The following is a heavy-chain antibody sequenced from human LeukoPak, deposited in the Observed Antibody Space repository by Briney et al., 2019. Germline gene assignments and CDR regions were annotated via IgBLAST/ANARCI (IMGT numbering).Heavy chain of an antibody. V-gene: IGHV3-30*18. D-gene: IGHD6-19*01. CDR1: GFSFSDYY. J-gene: IGHJ4*02. CDR3: AKSNSSSSPIDY. Sequence: PGGSLRLSCAASGFSFSDYYMSWIRQAPGKGLERVAVISYDGSNKYYADSVKGRFTISRDNSKNTLYLQMNSLRAGDTAVYYCAKSNSSSSPIDYWGQGTLVTVSS. CDR2: ISYDGSNK.